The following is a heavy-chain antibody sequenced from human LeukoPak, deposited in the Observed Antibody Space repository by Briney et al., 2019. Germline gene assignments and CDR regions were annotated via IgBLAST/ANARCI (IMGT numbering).Heavy chain of an antibody. Sequence: VASVKVSCKASGYTFTSYGISWVRQAPGQGLEWMGWISAYNGNTNYAQKLQGRVTMTTDTSTSTAYMELRSLRYDDTAVYYCARDLRFLEPTNINNWFDPWGQGTLVTVSS. J-gene: IGHJ5*02. CDR1: GYTFTSYG. CDR2: ISAYNGNT. V-gene: IGHV1-18*01. CDR3: ARDLRFLEPTNINNWFDP. D-gene: IGHD3-3*01.